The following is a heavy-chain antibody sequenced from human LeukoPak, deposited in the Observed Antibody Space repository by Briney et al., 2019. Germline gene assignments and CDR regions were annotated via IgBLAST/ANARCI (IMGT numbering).Heavy chain of an antibody. D-gene: IGHD3-22*01. CDR2: IKQDRSEK. J-gene: IGHJ4*02. Sequence: GGSPRLSCAASGFTFTNYWMSWVRQAPGKGLELVANIKQDRSEKYYVDSVKGRFTISRDNAKNSLYLQMNSLRAEDTAVYYCARVVKDYYDSSGYFDYWGQGTLVTVSS. V-gene: IGHV3-7*01. CDR1: GFTFTNYW. CDR3: ARVVKDYYDSSGYFDY.